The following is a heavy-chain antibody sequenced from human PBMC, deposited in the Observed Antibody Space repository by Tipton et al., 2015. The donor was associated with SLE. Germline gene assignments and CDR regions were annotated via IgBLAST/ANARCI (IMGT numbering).Heavy chain of an antibody. CDR3: ARARYYVNSGYYYLDF. Sequence: TLSLTCNVSGSSISTTYYWGWIRQTPGKGLEWIANIFHSGTAYYNPSLESRVTTSIDTSNNQFSLKVTSVIATDTAVYYCARARYYVNSGYYYLDFWGQGTLVTVSA. D-gene: IGHD3-22*01. CDR1: GSSISTTYY. CDR2: IFHSGTA. J-gene: IGHJ4*02. V-gene: IGHV4-38-2*02.